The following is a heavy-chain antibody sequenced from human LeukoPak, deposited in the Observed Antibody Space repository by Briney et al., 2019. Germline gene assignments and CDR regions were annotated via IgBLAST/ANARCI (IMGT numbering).Heavy chain of an antibody. CDR3: ASTSLGPSSSWPPLFDY. D-gene: IGHD6-13*01. J-gene: IGHJ4*02. CDR1: GGSISGYY. Sequence: PSETLSLTCTVSGGSISGYYWSWIRQPPGKGLEWIGYIYYSGSTNYNPSLKSRVTISVDTSKNQFSLKLSSVTAEDTAVYYCASTSLGPSSSWPPLFDYWGQGTLVTVSS. CDR2: IYYSGST. V-gene: IGHV4-59*01.